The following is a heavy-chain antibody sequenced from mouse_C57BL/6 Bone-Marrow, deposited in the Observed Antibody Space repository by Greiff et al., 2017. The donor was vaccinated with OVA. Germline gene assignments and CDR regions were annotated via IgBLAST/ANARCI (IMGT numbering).Heavy chain of an antibody. J-gene: IGHJ4*01. V-gene: IGHV2-6-1*01. Sequence: VNLVESGPGLVAPSQSLSITCTVSGFSFTSYGVHWVRQPPGKGLEWLVVIWSDGSTTYNSALKSRLSISKDNSKSQVFLKMNSLQTDDTAMYYCARHYGYPYYYAMDYWGQGTSVTVSS. CDR2: IWSDGST. CDR3: ARHYGYPYYYAMDY. CDR1: GFSFTSYG. D-gene: IGHD2-2*01.